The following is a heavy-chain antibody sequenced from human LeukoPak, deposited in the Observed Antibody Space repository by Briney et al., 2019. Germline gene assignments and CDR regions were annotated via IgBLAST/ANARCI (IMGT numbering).Heavy chain of an antibody. V-gene: IGHV3-30*18. Sequence: GGSLRLSCAASGFTFSTYGTHWVRQAPGKGLEWVAVISYDGSNKYYADSVKGRFTISRDNSKNTLYLQMNSLRAEDTAVYYCAKDGLRLRLGELSLYYDYWGQGTLVTVSS. CDR2: ISYDGSNK. CDR1: GFTFSTYG. D-gene: IGHD3-16*02. J-gene: IGHJ4*02. CDR3: AKDGLRLRLGELSLYYDY.